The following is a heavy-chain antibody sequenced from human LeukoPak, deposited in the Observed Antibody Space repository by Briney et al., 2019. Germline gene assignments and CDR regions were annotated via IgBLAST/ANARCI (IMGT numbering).Heavy chain of an antibody. CDR1: GYTFTSYG. V-gene: IGHV1-18*01. CDR2: ISAYNGNT. J-gene: IGHJ5*02. CDR3: ARALPHRRLMDTTMEQHWFDP. Sequence: ASVKVSCKASGYTFTSYGISWVRQAPGQGLEWMGWISAYNGNTNYAQKFQGRVTMTRDTSTSTVYMELSSLRSEDTAVYYCARALPHRRLMDTTMEQHWFDPWGQGTLVTVSS. D-gene: IGHD5-18*01.